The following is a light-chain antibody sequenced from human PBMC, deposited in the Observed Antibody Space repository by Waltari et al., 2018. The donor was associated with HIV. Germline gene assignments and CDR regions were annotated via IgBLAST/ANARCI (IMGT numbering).Light chain of an antibody. CDR1: QTVFYSSNHKNY. Sequence: DIVMTQSPDSLAVSLGERATINCKSSQTVFYSSNHKNYLAWYQQKPGQPPKLLIYWASTRESGVPDRFSGSGSGTDFTLTISSLQAEDVAVYYCQQYFSLPLTFGGGTKVEIK. J-gene: IGKJ4*01. CDR2: WAS. V-gene: IGKV4-1*01. CDR3: QQYFSLPLT.